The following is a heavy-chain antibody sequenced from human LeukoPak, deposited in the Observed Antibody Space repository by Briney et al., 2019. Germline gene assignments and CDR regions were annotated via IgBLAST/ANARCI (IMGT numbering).Heavy chain of an antibody. CDR3: ARARICSGGSCYSDPLDY. J-gene: IGHJ4*02. CDR2: IIPIFGTA. V-gene: IGHV1-69*13. Sequence: SVNVSCKASGGTFSSYAISWVRQAPGQGLEWMGGIIPIFGTANYAQKFQGRVTITADESTSTAYMELSSLRSEDTAVYYCARARICSGGSCYSDPLDYWGQGTLVTVSS. D-gene: IGHD2-15*01. CDR1: GGTFSSYA.